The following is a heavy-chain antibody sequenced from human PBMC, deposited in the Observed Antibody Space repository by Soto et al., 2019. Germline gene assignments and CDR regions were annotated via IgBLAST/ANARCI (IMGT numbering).Heavy chain of an antibody. CDR2: IYHSGST. J-gene: IGHJ4*02. Sequence: SETLSLTCAVSGGSISRGGYSWSWIRQPPGKGLEWIGYIYHSGSTYYNPSLKSRVTISVDRSKNQFSLKLSSVTAADTAVYYCARTPMYWGQGTLVTVSS. CDR1: GGSISRGGYS. CDR3: ARTPMY. V-gene: IGHV4-30-2*01.